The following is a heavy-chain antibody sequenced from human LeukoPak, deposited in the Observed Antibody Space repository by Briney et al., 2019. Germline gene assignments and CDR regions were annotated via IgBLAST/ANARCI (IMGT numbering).Heavy chain of an antibody. V-gene: IGHV1-8*01. CDR1: GYTFTRYD. CDR2: MNPNSGNT. Sequence: ASVKVSCKASGYTFTRYDINWVRQTTGQGLEWMGWMNPNSGNTGYAQKFQGRVTMSRNTSISTAYMELSSLRSEDTAVYYCARGKAYYDILTGYSAYYFDYWGQATLVTVSS. CDR3: ARGKAYYDILTGYSAYYFDY. D-gene: IGHD3-9*01. J-gene: IGHJ4*02.